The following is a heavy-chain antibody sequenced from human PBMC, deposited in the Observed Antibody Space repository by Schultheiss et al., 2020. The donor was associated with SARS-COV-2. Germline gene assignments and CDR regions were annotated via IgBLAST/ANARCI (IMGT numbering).Heavy chain of an antibody. J-gene: IGHJ4*02. Sequence: GGSLRLSCAASGFSFSSYGMHWVRQAPGKGLEWVSYISSSGSTIYYADSVKGRFAISRDNAKNSLLLQMNSLRAEDTAVYYCARDSTYCSGDCSFDYWGQGTLVTVSS. D-gene: IGHD2-21*02. CDR3: ARDSTYCSGDCSFDY. CDR1: GFSFSSYG. CDR2: ISSSGSTI. V-gene: IGHV3-48*04.